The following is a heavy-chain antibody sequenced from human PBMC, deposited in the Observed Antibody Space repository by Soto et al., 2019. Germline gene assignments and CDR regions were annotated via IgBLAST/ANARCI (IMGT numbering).Heavy chain of an antibody. D-gene: IGHD6-19*01. Sequence: SETLSLTCTVSGCSIISGGYYWSWIRQHPGKGLEWIGYISYSGSTYYNPSLKSRLTISADTSKNQFSLKLSSVTAADTAMYYCARVVAVAASRSLDYWGQGTLVTVSS. CDR2: ISYSGST. CDR1: GCSIISGGYY. J-gene: IGHJ4*02. V-gene: IGHV4-31*03. CDR3: ARVVAVAASRSLDY.